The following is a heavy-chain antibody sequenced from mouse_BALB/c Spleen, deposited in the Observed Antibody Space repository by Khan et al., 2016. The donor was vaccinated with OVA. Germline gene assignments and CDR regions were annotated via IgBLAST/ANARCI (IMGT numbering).Heavy chain of an antibody. CDR2: ISFGSATI. J-gene: IGHJ1*03. CDR3: ARSMITTWYFDV. Sequence: EVELVESGGGLVQPGGSRKLSCAASGFTFSSFGMHWVRQAPEKGLEWVAYISFGSATIYYADTLKGRFPISRDNPKNILFLQMTSLSPEDTAIYFCARSMITTWYFDVWGTGTTVAVSA. V-gene: IGHV5-17*02. D-gene: IGHD2-4*01. CDR1: GFTFSSFG.